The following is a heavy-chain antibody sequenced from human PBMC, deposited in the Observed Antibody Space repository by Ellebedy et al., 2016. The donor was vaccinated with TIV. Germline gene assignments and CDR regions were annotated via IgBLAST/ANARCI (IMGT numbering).Heavy chain of an antibody. J-gene: IGHJ4*02. CDR1: GGSISPYY. Sequence: MPSETLSLTCSVSGGSISPYYWSWIRQPPGKGLEWIGYIYYSGSTNYNPSLKSRVTISVDTSKNQFSLKLSSVTAADTAVYYCAREASGGVVAAPFDYWGQGTLVTVSS. D-gene: IGHD2-15*01. V-gene: IGHV4-59*01. CDR2: IYYSGST. CDR3: AREASGGVVAAPFDY.